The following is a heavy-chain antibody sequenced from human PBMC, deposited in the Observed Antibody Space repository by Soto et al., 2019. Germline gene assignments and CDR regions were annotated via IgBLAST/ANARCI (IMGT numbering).Heavy chain of an antibody. V-gene: IGHV3-53*01. J-gene: IGHJ4*02. CDR2: IYSGGST. D-gene: IGHD2-8*01. CDR1: GFTVSSNY. Sequence: GGSLRLSCAASGFTVSSNYMSWVRQAPGKGLEWVSVIYSGGSTYYADSVKGRFTISRDNSKNTLYLQMNSLRAEDTAVYYCARDKRTDCTNGVCYYFDYWGQGTLVTVSS. CDR3: ARDKRTDCTNGVCYYFDY.